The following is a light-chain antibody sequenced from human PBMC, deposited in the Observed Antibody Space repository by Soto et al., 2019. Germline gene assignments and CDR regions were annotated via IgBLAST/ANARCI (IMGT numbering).Light chain of an antibody. CDR1: QGISTY. J-gene: IGKJ1*01. CDR3: QQSYSTLWT. Sequence: DIQMTQSPSSLSASVGDRVTITCRASQGISTYLNWYQQKPGKAPKLLIYDASSLESGVPSRFSGSGSGTDFTLTISSLQPEDFATYYCQQSYSTLWTFGQGTKVDIK. CDR2: DAS. V-gene: IGKV1-39*01.